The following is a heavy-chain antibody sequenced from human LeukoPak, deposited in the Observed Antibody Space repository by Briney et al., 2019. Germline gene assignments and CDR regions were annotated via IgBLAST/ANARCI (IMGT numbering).Heavy chain of an antibody. V-gene: IGHV3-30*03. J-gene: IGHJ4*02. D-gene: IGHD2-2*01. Sequence: PGRSLRLSCAASGFTFSSYGMHWVRQAPGKGLEWVAVISYDGSNKYYADSVKGRFTISRDNSKNTLYLQMNSLRSEDTAVYYCARGPCSSTSCPVYYFDYWGQGTLVTVSS. CDR1: GFTFSSYG. CDR2: ISYDGSNK. CDR3: ARGPCSSTSCPVYYFDY.